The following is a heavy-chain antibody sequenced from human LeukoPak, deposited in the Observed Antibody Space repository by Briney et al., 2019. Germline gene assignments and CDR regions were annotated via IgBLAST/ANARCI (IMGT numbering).Heavy chain of an antibody. J-gene: IGHJ4*02. V-gene: IGHV3-30*04. Sequence: PGRSLRLSCAASGFTFRSYAMHWVRQAPGKGLEWVAVISYDGSNKYYADSVKGRFTISRDNSKNTLYLQMNSLRAEDTAVYYCARVARGSSPLGIDYWGQGTLVTVSS. CDR2: ISYDGSNK. CDR3: ARVARGSSPLGIDY. D-gene: IGHD1-26*01. CDR1: GFTFRSYA.